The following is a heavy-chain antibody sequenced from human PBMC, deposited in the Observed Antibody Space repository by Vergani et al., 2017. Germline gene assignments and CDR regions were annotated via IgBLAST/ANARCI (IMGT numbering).Heavy chain of an antibody. CDR2: IYWDDDK. D-gene: IGHD3-3*01. CDR1: GFSLSTSGVG. CDR3: AHRPYDFWSCYHNGWFDP. Sequence: QITLKESGPTLVKPTQTLTLTCTFSGFSLSTSGVGVGWIRQPPGKALEWLALIYWDDDKCYSPSLKSRLTITKDTSKNQVVLTMTNMDPVDTATYYCAHRPYDFWSCYHNGWFDPWGQGTLVTVSS. J-gene: IGHJ5*02. V-gene: IGHV2-5*02.